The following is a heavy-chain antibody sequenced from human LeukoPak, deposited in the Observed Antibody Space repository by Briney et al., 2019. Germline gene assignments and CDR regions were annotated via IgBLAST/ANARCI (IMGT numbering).Heavy chain of an antibody. D-gene: IGHD2-2*01. J-gene: IGHJ5*02. V-gene: IGHV3-21*01. CDR3: ASEKRGCSSTSCELNWFDP. CDR2: ISSSSSYI. Sequence: AGGSLRLSCAASGFTFSSYSMDWVRQAPGKGLGWVSSISSSSSYIYYADSVKGRFTISRDNAKNSLYLQMNSLRAEDTAVYYCASEKRGCSSTSCELNWFDPWGQGTLVTVSS. CDR1: GFTFSSYS.